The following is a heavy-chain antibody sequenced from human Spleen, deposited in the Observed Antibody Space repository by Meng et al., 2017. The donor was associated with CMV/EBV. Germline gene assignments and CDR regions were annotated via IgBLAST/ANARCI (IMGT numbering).Heavy chain of an antibody. CDR3: TTRAF. V-gene: IGHV3-15*01. J-gene: IGHJ4*02. CDR1: GLTFSKAW. Sequence: SLSLSCIVSGLTFSKAWMTWVRQAPGKGLEWVGRIKSKSDGETVEDAAPVRGRFIISRDDSKNMLYLQMTSLKTEDTAVYYCTTRAFWGQGTLVTVSS. CDR2: IKSKSDGETV.